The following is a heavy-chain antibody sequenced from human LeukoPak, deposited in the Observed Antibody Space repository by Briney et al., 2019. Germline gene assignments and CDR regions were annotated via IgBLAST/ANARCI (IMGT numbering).Heavy chain of an antibody. Sequence: SHTLSLTCAISGDSVSSNSAAWNWIRQSPSRGLEWLGRTYYRSKWYNYYGASVKSRITINPDTSKNQFSLHLNSVTPEDTAVYYCARGAAGAIDYWGQGTLVTVSS. V-gene: IGHV6-1*01. CDR3: ARGAAGAIDY. CDR1: GDSVSSNSAA. D-gene: IGHD6-13*01. J-gene: IGHJ4*02. CDR2: TYYRSKWYN.